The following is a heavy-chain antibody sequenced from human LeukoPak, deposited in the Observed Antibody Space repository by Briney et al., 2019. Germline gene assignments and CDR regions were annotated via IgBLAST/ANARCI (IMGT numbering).Heavy chain of an antibody. Sequence: GRSLRLSCAVSGLTFSIYGMHWVRQAPGKGLEWVAFIRYDGSHKYYADSVKCRFTVSRDNSKNTLYLQMNSLRAEDTAVYYCARCEWSGSHEGYYFDSWGQGTLVTVSS. J-gene: IGHJ4*02. V-gene: IGHV3-30*02. CDR1: GLTFSIYG. D-gene: IGHD3-3*01. CDR2: IRYDGSHK. CDR3: ARCEWSGSHEGYYFDS.